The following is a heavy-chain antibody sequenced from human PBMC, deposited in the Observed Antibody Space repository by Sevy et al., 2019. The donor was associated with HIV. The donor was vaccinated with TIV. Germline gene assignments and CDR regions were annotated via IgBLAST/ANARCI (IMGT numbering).Heavy chain of an antibody. CDR1: GFTFSKYW. J-gene: IGHJ4*02. CDR3: ARDDGNYYFDY. Sequence: GGSLRLSCAASGFTFSKYWMGWVRQAPGKGLEWMANIKQDAGQKYYVDSVKGRFTISRDNAKNSLYLQMNSLRAEDTAVYFCARDDGNYYFDYWGQGTLVTVSS. V-gene: IGHV3-7*01. D-gene: IGHD1-7*01. CDR2: IKQDAGQK.